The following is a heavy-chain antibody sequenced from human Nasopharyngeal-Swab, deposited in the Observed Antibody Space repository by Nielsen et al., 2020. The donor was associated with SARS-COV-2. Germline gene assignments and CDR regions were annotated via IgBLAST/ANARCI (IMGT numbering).Heavy chain of an antibody. J-gene: IGHJ4*02. CDR3: ARRYYYDSSGYFGY. CDR2: IYYSGST. CDR1: GGSISSSSYY. V-gene: IGHV4-39*01. Sequence: GSLRLSCTVSGGSISSSSYYWGWIRPPPGKGLEWIGSIYYSGSTYYNPSLKSRVTISVDTSKNQFSLKLSSVTAADTAVYYCARRYYYDSSGYFGYWGQGTLVTVSS. D-gene: IGHD3-22*01.